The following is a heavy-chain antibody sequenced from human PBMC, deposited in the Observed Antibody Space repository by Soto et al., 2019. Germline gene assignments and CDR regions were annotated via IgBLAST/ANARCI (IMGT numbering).Heavy chain of an antibody. CDR1: GDSINSGSYY. J-gene: IGHJ6*02. Sequence: PSETLSLTCTVSGDSINSGSYYWTWIRQHPGKGLEWIGYIYYSGSTYYNPSLKSRVTISVDTSKNQFSLNLNSVTAADAAVYYCARVPVYCGGDCYSWFTYYYYGMDVWGQGTTVTVSS. V-gene: IGHV4-31*03. CDR2: IYYSGST. D-gene: IGHD2-21*02. CDR3: ARVPVYCGGDCYSWFTYYYYGMDV.